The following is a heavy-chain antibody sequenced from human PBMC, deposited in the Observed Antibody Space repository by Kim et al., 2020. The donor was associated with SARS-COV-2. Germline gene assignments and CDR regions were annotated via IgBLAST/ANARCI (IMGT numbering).Heavy chain of an antibody. J-gene: IGHJ6*02. CDR1: GFTSSNYD. Sequence: GGSLRLSCAASGFTSSNYDMSWVRQAPGKGLEWVSVIGTSGGTYYADSVKGRFTISRDNSKNTPYLQMDSLRVEDTAAYYCSNTARGATYGMDAWGHGTT. D-gene: IGHD3-10*01. V-gene: IGHV3-23*01. CDR2: IGTSGGT. CDR3: SNTARGATYGMDA.